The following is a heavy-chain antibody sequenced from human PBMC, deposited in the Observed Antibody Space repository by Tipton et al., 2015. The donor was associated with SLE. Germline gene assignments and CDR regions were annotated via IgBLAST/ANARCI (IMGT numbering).Heavy chain of an antibody. CDR3: ASGGMRGGGWNGDFQH. J-gene: IGHJ1*01. D-gene: IGHD1-1*01. CDR1: SGSMNNGDYY. V-gene: IGHV4-30-2*01. Sequence: TLSLTCTVSSGSMNNGDYYWSWIRQPPGKGLEWIGYIYHSGSTYYNPSLKSRVTISVDRSKNQFSLKLSSVTAADTAVYYCASGGMRGGGWNGDFQHWGQGSLVTV. CDR2: IYHSGST.